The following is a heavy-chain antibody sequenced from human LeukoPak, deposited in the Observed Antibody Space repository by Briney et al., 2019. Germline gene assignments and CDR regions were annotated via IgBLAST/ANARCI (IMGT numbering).Heavy chain of an antibody. Sequence: PSETLSLTCTVSGGSITSSSYYWGWIRQPPGKGLQWIGSFYYSGSTYYNPSLRSRVTIYVDTSKNQFSLKLSSVTAADTAVYYCARGRRDGYNLEYFDKWGQGTLVTVSS. D-gene: IGHD5-24*01. CDR3: ARGRRDGYNLEYFDK. CDR2: FYYSGST. V-gene: IGHV4-39*01. J-gene: IGHJ4*02. CDR1: GGSITSSSYY.